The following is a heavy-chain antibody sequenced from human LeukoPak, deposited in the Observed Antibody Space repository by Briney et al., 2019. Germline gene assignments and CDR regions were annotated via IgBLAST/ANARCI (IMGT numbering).Heavy chain of an antibody. D-gene: IGHD6-19*01. CDR2: ISYDGTKK. CDR1: GFTFSNHG. CDR3: AKDLGEQWLILYYYCGMDV. Sequence: GRSLRLSCAASGFTFSNHGMHWVRQAPGKGLEWVAAISYDGTKKYYADSVKGRFTISRDNFKNTLYLQMDSLRAEDTAVYYCAKDLGEQWLILYYYCGMDVWGQGTTVTVSS. V-gene: IGHV3-30*18. J-gene: IGHJ6*02.